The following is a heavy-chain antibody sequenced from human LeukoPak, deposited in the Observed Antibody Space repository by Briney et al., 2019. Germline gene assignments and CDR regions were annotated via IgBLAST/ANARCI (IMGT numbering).Heavy chain of an antibody. J-gene: IGHJ6*02. CDR3: ARDIVVVPAAIQKYYYGMDV. CDR2: IIPIFGKA. D-gene: IGHD2-2*01. CDR1: GGTFSSYA. V-gene: IGHV1-69*04. Sequence: SVTVSCKASGGTFSSYAISWVRPAPGHGLEWMGRIIPIFGKANYAQKFQGRVTITADKSTSTAYMELSSLRSEDTAVYYCARDIVVVPAAIQKYYYGMDVWGQGTTVTVSS.